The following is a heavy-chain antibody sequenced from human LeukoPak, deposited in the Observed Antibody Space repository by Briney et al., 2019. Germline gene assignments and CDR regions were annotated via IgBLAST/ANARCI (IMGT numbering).Heavy chain of an antibody. D-gene: IGHD6-19*01. V-gene: IGHV3-21*01. CDR2: ISSASDGI. CDR3: ARDGGWKNDY. Sequence: PGGSLRLSCAASGFTFINYSMNWVRQAPGKGMEWVSSISSASDGIYYADSVRGGLNISREKAKNSLYLQMNRLRAEDTAVYYCARDGGWKNDYWGQGTLVTVSS. CDR1: GFTFINYS. J-gene: IGHJ4*02.